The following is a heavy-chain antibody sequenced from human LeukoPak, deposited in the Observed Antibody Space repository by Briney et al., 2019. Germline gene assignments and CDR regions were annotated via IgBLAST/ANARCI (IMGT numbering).Heavy chain of an antibody. Sequence: QSGRSLRLSCAASGFTFSTYAMNWVRQAPGKGLEWVSGISGDGGNRYYADSVKGRFTISRDNSKNTLYLQMNSLRAQDTAVYYCAKGVDIVVLTAIFDFWGQGTLVTVSS. CDR3: AKGVDIVVLTAIFDF. V-gene: IGHV3-23*01. CDR2: ISGDGGNR. D-gene: IGHD2-21*02. CDR1: GFTFSTYA. J-gene: IGHJ4*02.